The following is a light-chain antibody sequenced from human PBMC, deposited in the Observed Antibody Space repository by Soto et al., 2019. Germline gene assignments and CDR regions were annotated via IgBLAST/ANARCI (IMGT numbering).Light chain of an antibody. CDR2: DVS. J-gene: IGLJ3*02. CDR3: CSYAGSYTRV. CDR1: SSDVAGYNY. Sequence: QSALTQPRSVSGSPGQSVTISCTGTSSDVAGYNYVSWYQQHPGKAPKLMIYDVSKRPSGVPDRFSGSKSGNTASLTISGLQAEDEADYYFCSYAGSYTRVFGGGTKLTVL. V-gene: IGLV2-11*01.